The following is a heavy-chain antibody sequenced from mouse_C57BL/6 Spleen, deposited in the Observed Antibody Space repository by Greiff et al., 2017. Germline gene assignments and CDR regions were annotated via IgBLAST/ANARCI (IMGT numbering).Heavy chain of an antibody. CDR2: IRNKANNHAT. J-gene: IGHJ2*01. CDR1: GFTFSDAW. CDR3: TGGWDGEYFDY. D-gene: IGHD4-1*01. Sequence: EVKVVESGGGLVQPGGSMKLSCAASGFTFSDAWMDWVRQSPEKGLEWVAEIRNKANNHATYYAESVKGRFTISRDDSKSSVYLQMNSLRAEDTGIYYCTGGWDGEYFDYWGQGTTLTVSS. V-gene: IGHV6-6*01.